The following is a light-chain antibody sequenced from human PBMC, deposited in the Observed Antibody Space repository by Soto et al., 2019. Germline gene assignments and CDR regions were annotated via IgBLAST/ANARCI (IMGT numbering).Light chain of an antibody. J-gene: IGLJ3*02. CDR2: ANN. V-gene: IGLV1-40*01. CDR3: QSYGNNLVGLV. CDR1: NSNIGADYG. Sequence: QSVLTQPPSVSGAPGQRVTISCTGTNSNIGADYGVQWYQQFPGTAPKLLIYANNNRPSGVSDRFSGSKSATSASLAITGLQPGDEADYYCQSYGNNLVGLVFGAGTKLTVL.